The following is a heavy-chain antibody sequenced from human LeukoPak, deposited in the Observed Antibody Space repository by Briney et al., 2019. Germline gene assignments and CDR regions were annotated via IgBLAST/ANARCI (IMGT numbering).Heavy chain of an antibody. Sequence: GGSLRLSCAASGFTFTAYNKNWVRQAPGKGLAWVSSISSTGTYLYYADSVKGRFTISRDKNSLYLRMNSLRVEDTAVYYCARNSLIAENYGYYYFSYMDVWGKGTTVTVSS. CDR1: GFTFTAYN. V-gene: IGHV3-21*06. J-gene: IGHJ6*03. D-gene: IGHD2-21*01. CDR3: ARNSLIAENYGYYYFSYMDV. CDR2: ISSTGTYL.